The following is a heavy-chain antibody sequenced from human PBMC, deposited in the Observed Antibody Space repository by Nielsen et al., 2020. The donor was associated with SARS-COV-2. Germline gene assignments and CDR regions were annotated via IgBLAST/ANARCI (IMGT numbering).Heavy chain of an antibody. J-gene: IGHJ4*02. V-gene: IGHV4-34*01. CDR2: INHSGST. D-gene: IGHD7-27*01. CDR3: ARGLGPSDY. CDR1: GGSFSGYY. Sequence: SETLSLTCAVYGGSFSGYYWSWIRQPPGKGLEWIGEINHSGSTNYNPSLKSRVNISVDTSKNQFSLKLSSVTAADTAVYYCARGLGPSDYWGQGTLVTVSS.